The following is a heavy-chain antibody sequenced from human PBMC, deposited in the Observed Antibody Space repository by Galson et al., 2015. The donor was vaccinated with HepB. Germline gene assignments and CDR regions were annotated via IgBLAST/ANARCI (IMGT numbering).Heavy chain of an antibody. Sequence: LRLSCAASGFTFSSYAMHWVRQAPGKGLEWVAVISYDGSNKYYADSVKGRFTISRDNSKNTLYLQMNSLRAEDTAVYYCARGPDIVVVPAADYFDYWGQGTLVTVSS. D-gene: IGHD2-2*01. V-gene: IGHV3-30-3*01. J-gene: IGHJ4*02. CDR3: ARGPDIVVVPAADYFDY. CDR1: GFTFSSYA. CDR2: ISYDGSNK.